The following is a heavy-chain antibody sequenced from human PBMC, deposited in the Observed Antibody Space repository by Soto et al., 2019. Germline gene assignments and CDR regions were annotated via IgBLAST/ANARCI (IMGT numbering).Heavy chain of an antibody. J-gene: IGHJ6*02. Sequence: QITLKESGPTLVKPTQTLTLTCTFSGFSLTSGVVGVSWIRQPPGEALEWLALIYWNDEQYYNPSLRNRRTITRDTSKNQVVLTMSNMDPVDTATYYCAHRLPGPSGYDVWGPGTRVTVSS. V-gene: IGHV2-5*01. D-gene: IGHD6-13*01. CDR1: GFSLTSGVVG. CDR3: AHRLPGPSGYDV. CDR2: IYWNDEQ.